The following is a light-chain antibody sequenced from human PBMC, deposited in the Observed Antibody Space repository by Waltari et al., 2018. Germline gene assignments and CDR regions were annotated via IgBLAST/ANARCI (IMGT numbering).Light chain of an antibody. J-gene: IGKJ1*01. CDR1: QSVSSH. V-gene: IGKV3-15*01. Sequence: EIVMTQSPATLSVSPGERATLSCRARQSVSSHLAWYQQKPGQAPRLLIYGISTRATGVPARFSGSGSGTEFTLTISSLQSEDFAVYYCQQHNNWPLTFGQGTKVEIK. CDR3: QQHNNWPLT. CDR2: GIS.